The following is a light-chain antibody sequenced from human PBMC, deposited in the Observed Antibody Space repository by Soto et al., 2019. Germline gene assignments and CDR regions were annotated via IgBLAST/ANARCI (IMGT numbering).Light chain of an antibody. CDR3: SSYTSKSSLI. CDR2: EVR. CDR1: MRDVGAYNL. Sequence: QSVLTQPASVSGSPGQSITISCAGTMRDVGAYNLVSWYQQHPGRAPQLIIYEVRNRPSGISFRFSGSKSGNTASLTSSWLQAEDEADYYCSSYTSKSSLIFGGGTKLTVL. V-gene: IGLV2-14*01. J-gene: IGLJ2*01.